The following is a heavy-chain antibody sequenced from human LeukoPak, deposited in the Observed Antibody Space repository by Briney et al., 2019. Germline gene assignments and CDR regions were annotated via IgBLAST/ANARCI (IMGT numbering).Heavy chain of an antibody. CDR2: INHSGST. CDR3: ARGVYYFDY. V-gene: IGHV4-34*01. CDR1: GGSFSGYY. Sequence: SETLSLTCAVYGGSFSGYYWSWIRQPPGKGLEWIGEINHSGSTNYNPSLKSRVTISVDTSKNQFSLKLSSVTAADTAVYYCARGVYYFDYWGQGTLVTVSS. J-gene: IGHJ4*02.